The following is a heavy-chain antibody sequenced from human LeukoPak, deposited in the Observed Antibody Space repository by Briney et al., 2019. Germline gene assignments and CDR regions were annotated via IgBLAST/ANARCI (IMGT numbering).Heavy chain of an antibody. CDR2: IYYSGST. CDR1: GGSISSYY. CDR3: ARDSSTHTGSCYDY. Sequence: SETLSLTCTVSGGSISSYYWSWIRQPPGKGLEWIGYIYYSGSTNYNPSLKSRVTISVDKSKNQFSLKLSSVTAADTAVYYCARDSSTHTGSCYDYWGQGTLVTVSS. V-gene: IGHV4-59*12. D-gene: IGHD2-15*01. J-gene: IGHJ4*02.